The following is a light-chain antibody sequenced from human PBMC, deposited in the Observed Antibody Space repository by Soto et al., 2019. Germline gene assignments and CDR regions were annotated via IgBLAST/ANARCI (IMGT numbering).Light chain of an antibody. CDR2: GAS. Sequence: EIVLTQSPGTLSLSPGERATLSCRASQSVSSSYLAWYQQKPGQAPRLLIYGASSRATGIPDRFSGSGSGTDFTLTLSRLEPEDFAVYYCQQYGSSLFFGQGTKLEIK. J-gene: IGKJ2*01. CDR3: QQYGSSLF. CDR1: QSVSSSY. V-gene: IGKV3-20*01.